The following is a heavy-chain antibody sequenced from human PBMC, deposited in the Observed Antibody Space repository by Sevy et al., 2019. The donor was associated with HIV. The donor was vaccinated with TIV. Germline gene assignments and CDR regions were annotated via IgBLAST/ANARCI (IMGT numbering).Heavy chain of an antibody. CDR3: ARVHPPRLSGHDSGWYPFDY. V-gene: IGHV1-2*02. J-gene: IGHJ4*02. CDR2: INPDTGNT. Sequence: ASVKVSCQTSGYTFTDRYIHWVRQAPGQGLEWMGYINPDTGNTGYARKFQARVTMTGDTSVSTAYMELRRLTSDDTAVYFCARVHPPRLSGHDSGWYPFDYWGQGTLVTVSS. CDR1: GYTFTDRY. D-gene: IGHD6-19*01.